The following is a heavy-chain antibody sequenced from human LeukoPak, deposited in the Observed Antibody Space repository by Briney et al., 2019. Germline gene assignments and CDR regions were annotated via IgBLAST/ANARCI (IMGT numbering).Heavy chain of an antibody. CDR3: ARGYDVLSGAIPDAFDV. CDR2: ISFDGTIE. CDR1: GFTFTNYV. Sequence: PGRSLRLSCAASGFTFTNYVMHWVRQAPGKGLEWVAFISFDGTIEYYADSVKGRFTISRDNSKITLFLQLNGLRADDTSVYYCARGYDVLSGAIPDAFDVWGQGTMVTVSS. D-gene: IGHD3-9*01. V-gene: IGHV3-30*04. J-gene: IGHJ3*01.